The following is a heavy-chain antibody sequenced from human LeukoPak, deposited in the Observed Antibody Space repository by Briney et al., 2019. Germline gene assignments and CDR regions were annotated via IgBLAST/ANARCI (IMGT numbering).Heavy chain of an antibody. V-gene: IGHV1-18*01. CDR1: GYTFTRYD. CDR2: ITPYNGNT. D-gene: IGHD3-16*01. J-gene: IGHJ6*03. CDR3: ALLGEVDYYMDV. Sequence: AASVKVSCKASGYTFTRYDITWVRQAPGQGLEWMGWITPYNGNTKSTQKLQGRVTMTRDTSISTAYMELSRLRSDDTAVYYCALLGEVDYYMDVWGKGTTVTVSS.